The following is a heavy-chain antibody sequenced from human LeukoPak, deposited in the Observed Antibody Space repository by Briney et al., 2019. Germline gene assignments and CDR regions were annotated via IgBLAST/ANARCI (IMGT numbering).Heavy chain of an antibody. CDR3: ARSTMVTSFVDY. D-gene: IGHD3-10*01. Sequence: PSETLSLTCTVSGGSISSYYWSWIRQPPGKGLEWIGYIYYSGSTNYNPSLKGRVTISVDTSKNQFSLKLSSVTAADTAVYYCARSTMVTSFVDYWGQGTLVTVSS. CDR2: IYYSGST. J-gene: IGHJ4*02. V-gene: IGHV4-59*01. CDR1: GGSISSYY.